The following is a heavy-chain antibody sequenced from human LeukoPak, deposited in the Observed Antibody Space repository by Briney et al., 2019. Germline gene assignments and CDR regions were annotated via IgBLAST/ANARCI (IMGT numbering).Heavy chain of an antibody. V-gene: IGHV4-38-2*02. CDR2: IYHSGST. CDR3: AREETTMVRGVIFF. J-gene: IGHJ4*02. CDR1: GYSISSGYY. D-gene: IGHD3-10*01. Sequence: SETLSLTCTVSGYSISSGYYWGWIRQPPGKGLEWIGSIYHSGSTYYNPSLKSRVTISVDTSKNQFSLKLSSVTAADTAVYYCAREETTMVRGVIFFWGQGTLVTVSS.